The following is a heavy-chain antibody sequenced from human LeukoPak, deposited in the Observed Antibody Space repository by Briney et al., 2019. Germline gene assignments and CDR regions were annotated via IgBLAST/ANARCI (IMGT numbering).Heavy chain of an antibody. J-gene: IGHJ4*02. CDR3: ARRFGSGGEFDY. D-gene: IGHD2-21*01. CDR1: GGSISSSSYY. V-gene: IGHV4-39*02. CDR2: IYYSGST. Sequence: SETLSLTCTVSGGSISSSSYYWGWIRQRPGKGLEWIRSIYYSGSTYYNPSLTSRVTISVDTSKNNFSLKVSYVTAADTAVYYCARRFGSGGEFDYWGQGTLVIVSS.